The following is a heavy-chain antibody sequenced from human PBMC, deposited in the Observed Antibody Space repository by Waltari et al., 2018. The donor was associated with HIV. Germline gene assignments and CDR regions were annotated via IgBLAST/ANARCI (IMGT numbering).Heavy chain of an antibody. J-gene: IGHJ3*02. D-gene: IGHD2-15*01. CDR1: VGSISSSNYY. V-gene: IGHV4-39*01. CDR3: ARGYWSGDKGEGGPCDI. Sequence: QLQLQESGPGLVKPSETLSLTCTVSVGSISSSNYYWGWIRHPPGKGLEWIGNIYYFGSTSYLPSLKSRVSISLDTSKNHLDSKMSSGKAEEKEWEYCARGYWSGDKGEGGPCDIWGQVTLVTVSS. CDR2: IYYFGST.